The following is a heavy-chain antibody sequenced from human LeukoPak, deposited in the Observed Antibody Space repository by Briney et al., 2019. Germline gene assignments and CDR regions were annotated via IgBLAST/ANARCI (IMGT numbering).Heavy chain of an antibody. V-gene: IGHV4-39*01. CDR1: GDSISSSGYY. CDR2: FYYSGST. D-gene: IGHD3-10*01. J-gene: IGHJ4*02. Sequence: SETLSLTCTVSGDSISSSGYYWGWICQPPGKGLEWIGSFYYSGSTYYNPSLKSRVTISVDTSKNQFSLKLSSVIATDTAVYYCARGGGSHYEIDYWGQGTLVTVSS. CDR3: ARGGGSHYEIDY.